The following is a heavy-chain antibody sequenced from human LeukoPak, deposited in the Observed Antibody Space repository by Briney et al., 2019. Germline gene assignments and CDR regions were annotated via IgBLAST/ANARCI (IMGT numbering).Heavy chain of an antibody. CDR1: GGSISSSSYY. CDR3: AECRYCSGGSCYSGVCDY. CDR2: IYYSGST. Sequence: SETLSLTCTVSGGSISSSSYYWGWIRQPPGKGLEWIGSIYYSGSTYYNPSLKSRVTISVGTSKNQFSLKLSSVTAADTAVYYCAECRYCSGGSCYSGVCDYWGQGTLVTVSS. J-gene: IGHJ4*02. V-gene: IGHV4-39*01. D-gene: IGHD2-15*01.